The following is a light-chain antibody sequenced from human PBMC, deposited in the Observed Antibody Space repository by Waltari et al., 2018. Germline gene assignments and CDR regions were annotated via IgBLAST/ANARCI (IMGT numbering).Light chain of an antibody. CDR2: DVS. Sequence: SPLTPPASLSASPGPSIPVPCTGTRSDVGVYQYVSWYQHHQGKAPKLMIYDVSNRHSGVSNRVSGSKSDNTAYLTISGLQAEDEADYYCSSYTNSITLHYVFGTGTRVTVL. CDR3: SSYTNSITLHYV. CDR1: RSDVGVYQY. J-gene: IGLJ1*01. V-gene: IGLV2-14*03.